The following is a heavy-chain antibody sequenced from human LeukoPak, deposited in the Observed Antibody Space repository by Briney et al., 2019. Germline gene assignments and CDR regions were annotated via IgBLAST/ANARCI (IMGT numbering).Heavy chain of an antibody. CDR1: GGCISTYY. J-gene: IGHJ3*02. CDR3: ARGGDILTDWEDAFDI. D-gene: IGHD3-9*01. V-gene: IGHV4-59*01. Sequence: AETLSLTCTVSGGCISTYYWSWIGQPPGKGLDGIGYIYYSGRTNYNLSLQSRVTTSIDTPKNQFSLRLSSVTAADTAVYYCARGGDILTDWEDAFDIWGQGTMVTVSS. CDR2: IYYSGRT.